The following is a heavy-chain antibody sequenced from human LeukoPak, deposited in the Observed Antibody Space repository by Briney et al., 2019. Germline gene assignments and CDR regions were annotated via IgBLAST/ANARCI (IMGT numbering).Heavy chain of an antibody. D-gene: IGHD3-9*01. CDR3: ARGADWYHY. Sequence: PSETLSLTCTVSGDSISNYYWSWLRQPPGKGLEWIGYIYFTGSTNYNPSLKTRVTIPLDTSKNQFSLNLRSVTSADTAMYYCARGADWYHYWGQGSLVTVSS. CDR2: IYFTGST. J-gene: IGHJ4*02. V-gene: IGHV4-59*01. CDR1: GDSISNYY.